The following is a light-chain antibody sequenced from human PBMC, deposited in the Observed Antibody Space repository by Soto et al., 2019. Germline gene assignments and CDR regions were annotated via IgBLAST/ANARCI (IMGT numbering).Light chain of an antibody. Sequence: EIVLTQSPGTLSLSPGERATLSCRASQSVRSTYLAWYQQKPGQAPRLLIYGASSRATGIPDRFSGSGSGTAFTLTISRLEPEDFAVYYCQKYANSPLTFGGGTKVEIK. J-gene: IGKJ4*01. CDR3: QKYANSPLT. V-gene: IGKV3-20*01. CDR2: GAS. CDR1: QSVRSTY.